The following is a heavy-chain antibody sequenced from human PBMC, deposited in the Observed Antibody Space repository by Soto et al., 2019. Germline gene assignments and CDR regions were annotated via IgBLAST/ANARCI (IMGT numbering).Heavy chain of an antibody. CDR1: GFTFSSYG. J-gene: IGHJ6*02. CDR2: ISYDGSNK. CDR3: AKVSYDFWSGPDV. D-gene: IGHD3-3*01. V-gene: IGHV3-30*18. Sequence: QVQLVESGGGVVQPGRSLRLSCAASGFTFSSYGMHWVRQAPGKGLEGVAVISYDGSNKYYADSVKGRFTISRDNAKNTLYLQMNSLRAEDTAVYYCAKVSYDFWSGPDVWGQGTTVTVSS.